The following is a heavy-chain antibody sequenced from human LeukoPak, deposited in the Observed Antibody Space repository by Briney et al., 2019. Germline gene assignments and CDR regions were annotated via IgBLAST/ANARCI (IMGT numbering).Heavy chain of an antibody. Sequence: PSETLSLTCTVSGGSISSTSYYWGWIRQPPGKGLEWLGSIYYRGSTYYNPSLKSRLTISVDTSKNQFSLSLSSVTAADTAVYYCARGSSGWPWYFDLWGRSTLVTVSS. D-gene: IGHD6-19*01. CDR3: ARGSSGWPWYFDL. J-gene: IGHJ2*01. CDR1: GGSISSTSYY. CDR2: IYYRGST. V-gene: IGHV4-39*01.